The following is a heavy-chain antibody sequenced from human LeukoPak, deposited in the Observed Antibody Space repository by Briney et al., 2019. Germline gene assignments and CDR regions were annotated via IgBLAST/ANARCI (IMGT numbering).Heavy chain of an antibody. V-gene: IGHV1-8*01. CDR3: ARSLAGRSYYYYMDA. Sequence: ASVKVPCKASGYSFITYHINWVRQATGQGLEWMGWMSPTSGNTGYAQEFQGRVSMTRNTSINTAYMELSGLKSEDTAVYYCARSLAGRSYYYYMDAWGNGTTVTVSS. J-gene: IGHJ6*03. CDR1: GYSFITYH. CDR2: MSPTSGNT. D-gene: IGHD6-6*01.